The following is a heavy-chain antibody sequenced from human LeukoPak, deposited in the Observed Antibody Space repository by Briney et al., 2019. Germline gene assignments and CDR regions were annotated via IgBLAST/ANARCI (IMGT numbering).Heavy chain of an antibody. CDR2: ISYDGSNK. D-gene: IGHD2-15*01. J-gene: IGHJ6*02. CDR1: GFTFSSYA. Sequence: GGSLRLSCAASGFTFSSYAIHWVRQAPGKGLEWVSVISYDGSNKYYADSVKGRFTISRDNSKNTLYLQMNSLRAEDTAVYYCARVLSPYVVFYGMDVWGQGTTVTVSS. CDR3: ARVLSPYVVFYGMDV. V-gene: IGHV3-30-3*01.